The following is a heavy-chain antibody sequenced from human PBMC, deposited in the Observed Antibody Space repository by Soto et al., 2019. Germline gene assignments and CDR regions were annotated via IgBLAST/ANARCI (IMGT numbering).Heavy chain of an antibody. CDR3: ARDPLPYYYDSSGSLPFDY. CDR2: INPSGGST. Sequence: GASVKVSCXASGYTFTSYYMHWVRQAPGQGLDWMGIINPSGGSTSYAQKFQGRVTITRDTSASTAYMELSSLRSEDTAVYYCARDPLPYYYDSSGSLPFDYWGQGTLVPVSS. CDR1: GYTFTSYY. V-gene: IGHV1-46*01. J-gene: IGHJ4*02. D-gene: IGHD3-22*01.